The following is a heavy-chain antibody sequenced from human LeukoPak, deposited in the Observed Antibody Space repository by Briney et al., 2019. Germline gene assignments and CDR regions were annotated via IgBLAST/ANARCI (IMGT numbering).Heavy chain of an antibody. CDR3: ARLPPVVVVVPAAIGWFDP. Sequence: GESLKISCKGSGYRFTSYWIGWVRQMPGKGLEWMGIIYPGDSDTRYSPSFQGQVTISADKSVSTAYLQWSSLKASDTAMYYCARLPPVVVVVPAAIGWFDPWGRGTLVTVSS. CDR2: IYPGDSDT. V-gene: IGHV5-51*01. J-gene: IGHJ5*02. D-gene: IGHD2-2*02. CDR1: GYRFTSYW.